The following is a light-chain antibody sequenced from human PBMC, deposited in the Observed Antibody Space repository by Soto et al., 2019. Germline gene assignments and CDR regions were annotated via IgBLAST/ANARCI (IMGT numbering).Light chain of an antibody. CDR1: QTINSW. Sequence: DIQMTQSPSTLSASVRDRVTITCRASQTINSWLAWYQQKPGKAPKLLIYKASSLESGVPSRFSGSGSGTEFTLTISSLQPDDFATYYCQQSDSTPWTFGQGTKVEFK. CDR2: KAS. CDR3: QQSDSTPWT. V-gene: IGKV1-5*03. J-gene: IGKJ1*01.